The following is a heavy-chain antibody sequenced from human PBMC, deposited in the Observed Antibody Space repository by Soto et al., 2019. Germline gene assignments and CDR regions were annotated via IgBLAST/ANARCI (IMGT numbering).Heavy chain of an antibody. J-gene: IGHJ1*01. V-gene: IGHV2-5*02. CDR3: AHTVGLVVVTSEDEYFQH. D-gene: IGHD2-15*01. CDR2: IYWDDDK. Sequence: SGPTLVNPTQTLTLTCTFSGFSLSTSGVGVGWIRQPPGKALEWLAVIYWDDDKGYSPSLKNRLTITKDTSKNQGVLTMTNMDPVDTATYYCAHTVGLVVVTSEDEYFQHWGQGTQVTVSS. CDR1: GFSLSTSGVG.